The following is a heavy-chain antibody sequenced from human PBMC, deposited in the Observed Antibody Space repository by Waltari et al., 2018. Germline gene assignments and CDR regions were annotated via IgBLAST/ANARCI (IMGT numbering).Heavy chain of an antibody. Sequence: QVQLQQWGAGLLKPSETLSLTCAVYGGSFSGYYWSWIRQPPGKGLEWIGEINHNGSTNYNPSLKSRVTRAVDTSKNQFSLKRSSVTAADTAVYYCARVGGRDWFDPWGQGTLVTVSS. D-gene: IGHD2-15*01. CDR2: INHNGST. CDR1: GGSFSGYY. J-gene: IGHJ5*02. V-gene: IGHV4-34*01. CDR3: ARVGGRDWFDP.